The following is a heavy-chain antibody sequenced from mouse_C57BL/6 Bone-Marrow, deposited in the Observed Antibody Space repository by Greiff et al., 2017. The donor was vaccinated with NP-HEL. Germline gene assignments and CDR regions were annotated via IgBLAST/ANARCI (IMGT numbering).Heavy chain of an antibody. Sequence: DVKLVESGGGLVQSGRSLRLSCATSGFTFSDFYMEWVRQAPVKGLEWIAASRNKANDYTTEYSASVKGRFIVSRDTSQSILYLQMNALRAEDTAIYYCARDAYYYGSYWYFDVWGTGTTVTVSS. V-gene: IGHV7-1*01. J-gene: IGHJ1*03. D-gene: IGHD1-1*01. CDR2: SRNKANDYTT. CDR1: GFTFSDFY. CDR3: ARDAYYYGSYWYFDV.